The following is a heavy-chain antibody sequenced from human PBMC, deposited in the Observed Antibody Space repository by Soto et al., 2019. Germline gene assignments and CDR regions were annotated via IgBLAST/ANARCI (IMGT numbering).Heavy chain of an antibody. CDR1: GGSFNRHP. CDR3: ARGWGDDSTDYYYAY. CDR2: IIPIFGTA. J-gene: IGHJ4*02. V-gene: IGHV1-69*01. Sequence: QVQLVQSGAEVRKPGSSVRVSCTASGGSFNRHPISWVRQAPGQGLEWMGGIIPIFGTAHHAQKFQGRVTSIADEATSTVYMEVSSLRSDDTAIYYCARGWGDDSTDYYYAYWGQGTLVIVSS. D-gene: IGHD3-22*01.